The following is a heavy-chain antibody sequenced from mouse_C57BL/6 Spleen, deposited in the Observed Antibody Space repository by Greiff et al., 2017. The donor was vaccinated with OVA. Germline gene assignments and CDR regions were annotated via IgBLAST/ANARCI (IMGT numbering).Heavy chain of an antibody. J-gene: IGHJ2*01. CDR1: GYTFTSYW. V-gene: IGHV1-64*01. Sequence: QVQLQQSGAELVKPGASVKLSCKASGYTFTSYWMHWVKQRPGQGLEWIGMIHHNSGSTNYNEKFKSKATLTVDKSSSTAYMQLSSLTSEDSAVYYCARWYGQYYFDYWGQGTTLTVSS. CDR3: ARWYGQYYFDY. D-gene: IGHD2-10*02. CDR2: IHHNSGST.